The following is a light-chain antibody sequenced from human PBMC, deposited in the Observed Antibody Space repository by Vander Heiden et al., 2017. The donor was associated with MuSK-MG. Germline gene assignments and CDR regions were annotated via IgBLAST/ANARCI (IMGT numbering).Light chain of an antibody. CDR2: EVS. CDR3: CSYAGSSTPHVV. V-gene: IGLV2-23*02. CDR1: SSDVGSYNL. Sequence: QSALTQPASVSGSPGQSITISCTGTSSDVGSYNLVSWYQQHPGKAPNLMIYEVSKRPSGVSNRFSCSKSGNTASLTISGLQAEDEADYYCCSYAGSSTPHVVFGGGTKLTVL. J-gene: IGLJ2*01.